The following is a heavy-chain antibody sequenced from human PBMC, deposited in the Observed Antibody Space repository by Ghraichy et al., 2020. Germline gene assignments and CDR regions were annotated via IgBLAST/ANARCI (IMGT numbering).Heavy chain of an antibody. Sequence: SETLSLTCAVSGGSFSNNYWTWIRQTPGKGLEWIGEIYHDGATHYNPALKSRVTISVDTSKIQFSLNLTSVTPADTGVYYCARQSRMGSDWYGWFDPWGQGILVTVSS. CDR2: IYHDGAT. CDR3: ARQSRMGSDWYGWFDP. CDR1: GGSFSNNY. V-gene: IGHV4-34*01. J-gene: IGHJ5*02. D-gene: IGHD6-13*01.